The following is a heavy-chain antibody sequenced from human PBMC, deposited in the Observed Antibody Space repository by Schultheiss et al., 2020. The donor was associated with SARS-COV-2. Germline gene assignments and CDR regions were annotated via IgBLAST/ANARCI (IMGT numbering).Heavy chain of an antibody. V-gene: IGHV3-72*01. CDR3: AREKTWIQLWEPFTHYGMDV. Sequence: GGSLRLSCVASGFTFSTYAMTWVRQGPGKGLEWVGRIRKKVNSYTTEYAASVKGRFTISRDNAKNMVYLQMNSLRAEDTAVYYCAREKTWIQLWEPFTHYGMDVWGQGTTVTVSS. CDR1: GFTFSTYA. CDR2: IRKKVNSYTT. D-gene: IGHD5-18*01. J-gene: IGHJ6*02.